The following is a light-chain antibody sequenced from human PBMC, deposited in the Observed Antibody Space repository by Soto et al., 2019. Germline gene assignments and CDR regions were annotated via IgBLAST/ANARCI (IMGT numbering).Light chain of an antibody. CDR1: QSINAH. Sequence: EVVMTQSPATLSVSPGERVTLSCRASQSINAHLAWYQQKPGQAPRLLIHGASTRATGIPARFSASGFGTESILTIRRLKSEDFAVYYCQQYNTWLWPFGQGTQLDIQ. CDR2: GAS. J-gene: IGKJ1*01. CDR3: QQYNTWLWP. V-gene: IGKV3-15*01.